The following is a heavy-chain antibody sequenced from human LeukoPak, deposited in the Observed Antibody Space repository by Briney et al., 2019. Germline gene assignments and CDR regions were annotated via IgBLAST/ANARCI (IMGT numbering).Heavy chain of an antibody. CDR3: AAEPHWYFDF. J-gene: IGHJ2*01. CDR2: ISSNGISK. CDR1: GFAFSGFG. D-gene: IGHD1-14*01. V-gene: IGHV3-30*03. Sequence: GGSLRLSCAASGFAFSGFGMPWVRQAPGKGLEWVALISSNGISKNYADSVKGRFTISRDNSKNTLYLQINSLRVEDTAVYYCAAEPHWYFDFWGRGTLVTVSS.